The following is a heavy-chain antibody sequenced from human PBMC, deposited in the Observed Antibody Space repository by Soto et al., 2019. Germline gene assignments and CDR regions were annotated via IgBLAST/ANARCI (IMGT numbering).Heavy chain of an antibody. CDR1: GGSISSGFYS. CDR3: ARGSDGVWNWFDP. D-gene: IGHD2-21*02. V-gene: IGHV4-30-2*01. Sequence: NPSETLSLTCAVSGGSISSGFYSWSWIRQPPGQGLEWIGYIYNSGNTYYSPSLMSRVTISVDRSQNHFSLKLTSVTAADTAVYYCARGSDGVWNWFDPWGQGTQVTVSS. J-gene: IGHJ5*02. CDR2: IYNSGNT.